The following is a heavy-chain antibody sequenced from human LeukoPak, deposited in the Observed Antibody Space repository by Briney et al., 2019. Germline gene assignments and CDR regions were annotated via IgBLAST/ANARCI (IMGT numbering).Heavy chain of an antibody. CDR3: ARGVVVWELHPPYYYYMDV. CDR2: IIPIFGTA. Sequence: SVKVSCKASGGTFSSYAISWVRQAPGQGVEWMGGIIPIFGTANYAQKFQGRVTITTDESTSTAHMELSSLRSEDTAVYYCARGVVVWELHPPYYYYMDVWGKGTTVTVSS. J-gene: IGHJ6*03. D-gene: IGHD1-26*01. CDR1: GGTFSSYA. V-gene: IGHV1-69*05.